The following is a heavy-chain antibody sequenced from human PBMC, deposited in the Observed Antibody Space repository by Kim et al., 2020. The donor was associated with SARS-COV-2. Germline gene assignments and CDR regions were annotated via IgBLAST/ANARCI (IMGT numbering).Heavy chain of an antibody. V-gene: IGHV4-31*03. CDR1: GGSISSGGYY. CDR2: IYYSGST. Sequence: SETLSLTCTVSGGSISSGGYYWSWIRQHPGKGLEWIGYIYYSGSTYYNPSLKSRVTISVDTSKNQFSLKLSSVTAADTAVYYCARVLSDYYDSSGFDYWGQGTLVTVSS. J-gene: IGHJ4*02. CDR3: ARVLSDYYDSSGFDY. D-gene: IGHD3-22*01.